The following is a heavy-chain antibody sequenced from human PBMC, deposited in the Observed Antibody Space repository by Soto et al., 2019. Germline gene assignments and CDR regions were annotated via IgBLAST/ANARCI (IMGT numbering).Heavy chain of an antibody. D-gene: IGHD2-15*01. CDR3: AREPTIYCSGGSCLYYYYGMDV. Sequence: PGGSLRLSCAASGFTFSSYGMHWVRQAPGKGLEWVSSISSSSSYIYYADSVKGRFTISRDNAKNSLYLQMNSLRAEDTAVYYCAREPTIYCSGGSCLYYYYGMDVWGQGTTVTVSS. CDR2: ISSSSSYI. J-gene: IGHJ6*02. V-gene: IGHV3-21*01. CDR1: GFTFSSYG.